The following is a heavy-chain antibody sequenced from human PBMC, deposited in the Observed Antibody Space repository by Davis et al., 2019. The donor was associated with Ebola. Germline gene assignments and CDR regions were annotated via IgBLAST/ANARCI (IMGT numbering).Heavy chain of an antibody. CDR1: GFTFSSYS. D-gene: IGHD2-2*01. Sequence: GESLKISCAASGFTFSSYSMNWVRQAPGKGLEWVSSISSSSSYIYYADSVKGRFTISRDNAKNSLYLQMNSLRAEDTAVYYCAGDIVVVPAAPPRDYWGQGTLVTVSS. CDR2: ISSSSSYI. V-gene: IGHV3-21*01. CDR3: AGDIVVVPAAPPRDY. J-gene: IGHJ4*02.